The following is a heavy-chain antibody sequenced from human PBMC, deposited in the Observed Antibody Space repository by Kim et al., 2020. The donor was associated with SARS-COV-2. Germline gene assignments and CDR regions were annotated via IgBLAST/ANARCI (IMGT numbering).Heavy chain of an antibody. D-gene: IGHD2-8*01. CDR1: GGSISSSGYY. Sequence: SETLSLTCTVSGGSISSSGYYWVWIRQPPGKGLEWIVSVYYTGATYCDPSLKSGVTISVDTSKNQFSLKLSSVTAADTAVYYCARHFRGTCMRFLGCDQFDPWGQGTLVTVSS. V-gene: IGHV4-39*01. CDR3: ARHFRGTCMRFLGCDQFDP. CDR2: VYYTGAT. J-gene: IGHJ5*02.